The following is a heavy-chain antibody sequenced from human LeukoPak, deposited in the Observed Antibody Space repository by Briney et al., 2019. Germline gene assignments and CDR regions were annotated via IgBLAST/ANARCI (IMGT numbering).Heavy chain of an antibody. CDR2: IDGDGSGT. V-gene: IGHV3-74*03. J-gene: IGHJ4*02. D-gene: IGHD3-10*01. CDR3: ARDSDYGSRAFYMGFDY. Sequence: AAGSLRLSCAASGFRFSGHWMHWVRQAPGKGLVWVSRIDGDGSGTAYADSVKGRFTISRDNAKNTLFLQMNSLRAEDTAVYYCARDSDYGSRAFYMGFDYWGQGTLVTVSS. CDR1: GFRFSGHW.